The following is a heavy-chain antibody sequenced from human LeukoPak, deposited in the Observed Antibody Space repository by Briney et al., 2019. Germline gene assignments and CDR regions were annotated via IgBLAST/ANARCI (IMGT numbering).Heavy chain of an antibody. D-gene: IGHD2-8*01. CDR2: IRGDNGNT. Sequence: ASVKVSCKASGYTFSNYGISWVRQAPGQGLEWVGWIRGDNGNTNYAQKFQGRVTMTRDMSTSTVYMELSSLRSEDTAVYYCARDNDFDYWGQGTLVTVSS. CDR3: ARDNDFDY. J-gene: IGHJ4*02. V-gene: IGHV1-18*01. CDR1: GYTFSNYG.